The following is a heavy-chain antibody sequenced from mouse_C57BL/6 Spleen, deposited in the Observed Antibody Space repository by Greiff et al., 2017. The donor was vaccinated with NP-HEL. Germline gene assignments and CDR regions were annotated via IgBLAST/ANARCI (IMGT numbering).Heavy chain of an antibody. CDR3: ARSDWDAYFDY. V-gene: IGHV1-82*01. J-gene: IGHJ2*01. D-gene: IGHD4-1*01. CDR1: GYAFSSSW. CDR2: IYPGDGDT. Sequence: VQRVESGPELVKPGASVKISCKASGYAFSSSWMNWVKQRPGKGLEWIGRIYPGDGDTNYNGKFKGKATLTADKSSSTAYMQLSSLTSEDSAVYFCARSDWDAYFDYWGQGTTLTVSS.